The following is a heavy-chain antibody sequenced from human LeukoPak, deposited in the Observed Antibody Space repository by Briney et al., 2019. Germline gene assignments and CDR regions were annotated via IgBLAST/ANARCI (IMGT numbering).Heavy chain of an antibody. CDR1: GYNFAAYY. J-gene: IGHJ4*02. Sequence: ASVKVSFKASGYNFAAYYMHWVRQAPGQGLEWMGWINPNSGDTHYAQKFQGRVTMTRDTSIRTAYMELSSLRSDDTAVYYCARDLGIMTHIQIDYWGQGTMVTVSS. CDR3: ARDLGIMTHIQIDY. D-gene: IGHD3-10*01. V-gene: IGHV1-2*02. CDR2: INPNSGDT.